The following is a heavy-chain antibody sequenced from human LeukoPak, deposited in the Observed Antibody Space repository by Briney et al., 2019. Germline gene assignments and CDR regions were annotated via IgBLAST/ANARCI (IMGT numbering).Heavy chain of an antibody. Sequence: SETLPLTCAVYGGSFSGYYWGWIRQPPGKGLEWIGSIYHSGSTYYNPSLKSRVTISVDTSKNQFSLKLSSVTAADTAVYYCARVGPTWIQLWHRYHYFDYWGQGTLVTVSS. V-gene: IGHV4-38-2*01. D-gene: IGHD5-18*01. CDR1: GGSFSGYY. CDR2: IYHSGST. J-gene: IGHJ4*02. CDR3: ARVGPTWIQLWHRYHYFDY.